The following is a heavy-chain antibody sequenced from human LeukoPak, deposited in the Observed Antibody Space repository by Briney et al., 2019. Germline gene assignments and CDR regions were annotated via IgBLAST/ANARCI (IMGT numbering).Heavy chain of an antibody. D-gene: IGHD3/OR15-3a*01. CDR3: ARDHQRTGRTYNWFDP. CDR2: IYYSGST. Sequence: PSETLSLTCTVSGGSISSSSYYWGWIRQPPGKGLEWIGSIYYSGSTHYNPSLKSRVTISVDTSKNQFSLKLSSVTAADTAVYYCARDHQRTGRTYNWFDPWGQGTLVTVSS. V-gene: IGHV4-39*02. J-gene: IGHJ5*02. CDR1: GGSISSSSYY.